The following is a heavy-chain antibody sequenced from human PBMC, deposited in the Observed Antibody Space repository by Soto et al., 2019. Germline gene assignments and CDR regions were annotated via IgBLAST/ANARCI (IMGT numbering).Heavy chain of an antibody. CDR1: GGSINSSDYY. CDR3: ARAPGIPFHY. V-gene: IGHV4-39*01. J-gene: IGHJ4*02. Sequence: SETLSLTCTVSGGSINSSDYYWGWIRQPPGKGLQWIGNIYYSGSTYYNPSLESRVAIFVDTSKNQFSLSLYSVTAADTAVYYCARAPGIPFHYWGQGILVTRST. CDR2: IYYSGST.